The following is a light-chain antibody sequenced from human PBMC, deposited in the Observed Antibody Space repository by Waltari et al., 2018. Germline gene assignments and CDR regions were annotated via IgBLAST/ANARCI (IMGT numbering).Light chain of an antibody. CDR2: GAS. Sequence: EIVLTQSPGTLSLSPGERATLSCRASESVGRSLAWYQQRPGQAPRLLIYGASNRAPGIPDWFSGSGSGTECSLTISRMEPEDFAVYYCQHYVRLPATFGQGTKVEIK. J-gene: IGKJ1*01. CDR3: QHYVRLPAT. CDR1: ESVGRS. V-gene: IGKV3-20*01.